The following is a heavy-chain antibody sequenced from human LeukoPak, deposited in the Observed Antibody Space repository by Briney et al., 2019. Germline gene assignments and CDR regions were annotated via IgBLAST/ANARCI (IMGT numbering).Heavy chain of an antibody. CDR2: TYYTSKWYS. J-gene: IGHJ3*02. CDR3: ARIGHPWGIEDAFDI. Sequence: SQTLSLTCAISGDTVSSNSATWNWIRQSPSRGLEWLGRTYYTSKWYSDYAVSVKSRITINPDTSKNQFSLQLNSVIPEDTAVYYCARIGHPWGIEDAFDIWGQGTMVTVSS. CDR1: GDTVSSNSAT. D-gene: IGHD3-16*01. V-gene: IGHV6-1*01.